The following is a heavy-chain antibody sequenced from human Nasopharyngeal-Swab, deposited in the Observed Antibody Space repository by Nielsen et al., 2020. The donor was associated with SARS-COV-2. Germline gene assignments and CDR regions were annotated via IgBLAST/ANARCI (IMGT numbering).Heavy chain of an antibody. D-gene: IGHD3-16*01. CDR2: ISYDGSNK. CDR1: GFTFSSYA. CDR3: ARGAGGPFDY. J-gene: IGHJ4*02. V-gene: IGHV3-30-3*01. Sequence: GGSLRLSCAASGFTFSSYAMHWVRQAPGKGLEWVAVISYDGSNKYYADSVKGRFTISRDNSKNTLYLQMNSLRAEDTAAYYCARGAGGPFDYWGQGTLVTVSS.